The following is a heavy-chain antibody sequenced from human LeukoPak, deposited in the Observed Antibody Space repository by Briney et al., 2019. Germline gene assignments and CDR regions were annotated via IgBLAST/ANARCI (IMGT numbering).Heavy chain of an antibody. Sequence: GGSLRLSCAASGFTFSSYAMNWVRQAPGKGLEWVSAITGSGGRTYYADSVKGRFTISRDNSKNTLYLQMNSLRAEDTAVYYCARGADYYDSSGYPYYFDYWGQGTLVTVSS. CDR1: GFTFSSYA. CDR2: ITGSGGRT. CDR3: ARGADYYDSSGYPYYFDY. V-gene: IGHV3-23*01. D-gene: IGHD3-22*01. J-gene: IGHJ4*02.